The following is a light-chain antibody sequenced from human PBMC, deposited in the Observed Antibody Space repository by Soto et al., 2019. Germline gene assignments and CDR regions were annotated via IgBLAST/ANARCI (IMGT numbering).Light chain of an antibody. CDR3: QQYINGYT. Sequence: EVEMTQSPATLSVFPGERVTLSCRASQSVSSSLAWYQQKPGQAPRLLIYSAFTRASGTPARFSGSGSGTEFTLTISSLESEDFAVYYCQQYINGYTFGQGTKLEIK. CDR1: QSVSSS. V-gene: IGKV3-15*01. J-gene: IGKJ2*01. CDR2: SAF.